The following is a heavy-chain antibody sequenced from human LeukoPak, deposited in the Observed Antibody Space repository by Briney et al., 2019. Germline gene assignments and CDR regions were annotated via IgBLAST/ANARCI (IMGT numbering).Heavy chain of an antibody. CDR2: ISSSSYI. J-gene: IGHJ4*02. CDR3: TNYDFWSGNPDY. CDR1: GFTFSSYS. Sequence: GGSLRLSCAASGFTFSSYSMNWVRQAPGKGLEWVSSISSSSYIYYADSVKGRFTISRDNSKNTLYLQMNSLRAEDTAVYYCTNYDFWSGNPDYWGQGTLVTVSS. V-gene: IGHV3-21*04. D-gene: IGHD3-3*01.